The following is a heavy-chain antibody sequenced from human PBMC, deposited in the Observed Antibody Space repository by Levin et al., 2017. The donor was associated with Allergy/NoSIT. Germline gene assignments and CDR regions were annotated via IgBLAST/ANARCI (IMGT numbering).Heavy chain of an antibody. CDR2: IKQDGSEK. V-gene: IGHV3-7*01. J-gene: IGHJ1*01. D-gene: IGHD3-16*01. CDR1: GFTFSSYW. CDR3: ARVWAGLPEYFQH. Sequence: SCAASGFTFSSYWMSWVRQAPGKGLEWVANIKQDGSEKYYVDSVKGRFTISRDNAKNSLYLQMNSLRAEDTAVYYCARVWAGLPEYFQHWGQGTLVTVSS.